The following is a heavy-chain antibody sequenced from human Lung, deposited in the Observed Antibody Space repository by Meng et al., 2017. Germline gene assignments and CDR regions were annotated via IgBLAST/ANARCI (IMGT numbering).Heavy chain of an antibody. J-gene: IGHJ4*02. Sequence: QVQLQQWGAGLLKSSETLSLTCVVAGGSFSDYYWSWICQPPGKGLEWIGEINHSGSTNYNPSLESRATISVDTSQNNLSLKLSSVTAADSAVYYCARGPTTMAHDFDYWGQGTLVTVSS. CDR2: INHSGST. CDR3: ARGPTTMAHDFDY. D-gene: IGHD4-11*01. V-gene: IGHV4-34*01. CDR1: GGSFSDYY.